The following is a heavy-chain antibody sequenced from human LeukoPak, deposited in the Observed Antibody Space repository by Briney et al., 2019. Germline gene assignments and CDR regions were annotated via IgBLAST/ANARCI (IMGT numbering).Heavy chain of an antibody. CDR2: IIPIFGTA. J-gene: IGHJ6*03. V-gene: IGHV1-69*13. CDR1: GYTFTSYG. CDR3: ARAIAAASYYYYMDV. Sequence: GASVKVSCKASGYTFTSYGISWVRQAPGQGLEWMGGIIPIFGTANYAQKFQGRVTITADESTSTAYMELSSLRSEDTAVYYCARAIAAASYYYYMDVWGKGTTVTVSS. D-gene: IGHD6-6*01.